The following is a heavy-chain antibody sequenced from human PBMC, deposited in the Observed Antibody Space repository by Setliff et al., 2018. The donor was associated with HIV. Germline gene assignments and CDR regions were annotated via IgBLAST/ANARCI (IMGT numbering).Heavy chain of an antibody. CDR2: IYHSGNT. Sequence: PSETLSLTCAASGYSISSGYYWGWIRQPPGKGLEWIGHIYHSGNTYYSPSLKSRVTMSVDTSKNQFSLKVRSLTAADTGLYYCARVKSIKTTLVRLWPRFDLWGQGTQVTVSS. V-gene: IGHV4-38-2*01. CDR3: ARVKSIKTTLVRLWPRFDL. D-gene: IGHD3-10*01. CDR1: GYSISSGYY. J-gene: IGHJ5*02.